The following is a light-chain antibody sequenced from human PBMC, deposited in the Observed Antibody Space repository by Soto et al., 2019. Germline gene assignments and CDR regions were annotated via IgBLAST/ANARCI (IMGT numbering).Light chain of an antibody. CDR2: ASS. V-gene: IGKV1-16*01. Sequence: DIQMTQSPSTLSASVGERVTITCRASQGISSYLAWYHQKPGKAPKLVIFASSTLQSGVPSRFSGSGFGTEFTLTLTSLQPDDFATYYCQQYHSFPLTFGGGTKVEIK. J-gene: IGKJ4*01. CDR1: QGISSY. CDR3: QQYHSFPLT.